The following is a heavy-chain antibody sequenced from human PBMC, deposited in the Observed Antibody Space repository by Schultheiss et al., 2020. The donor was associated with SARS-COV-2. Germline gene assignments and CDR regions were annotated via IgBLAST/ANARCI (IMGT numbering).Heavy chain of an antibody. Sequence: GGSLRLSCATSGFIFDDHGMSWVRQAPGKGLEWVAVIWYDGSNKYYADSVKGRFTISRDNSKNTLFLQMNSLRTEDTAVYYCARPWASWGQGTLVTVSS. V-gene: IGHV3-33*08. CDR3: ARPWAS. J-gene: IGHJ4*02. CDR1: GFIFDDHG. CDR2: IWYDGSNK.